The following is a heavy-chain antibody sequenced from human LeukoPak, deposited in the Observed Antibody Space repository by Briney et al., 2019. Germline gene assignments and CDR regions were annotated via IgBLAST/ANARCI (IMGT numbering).Heavy chain of an antibody. Sequence: GASVKVSCKVSGYTLTELSMHWVRQAPGKGLEWMGGFDPEDGETIYAQKFQGRVTMTEDTSTDTAYMELSSLRSEDTAVYYCARDSTGTTFRGNYYFDYWGQGTLVTVSS. D-gene: IGHD1-1*01. CDR3: ARDSTGTTFRGNYYFDY. V-gene: IGHV1-24*01. J-gene: IGHJ4*02. CDR1: GYTLTELS. CDR2: FDPEDGET.